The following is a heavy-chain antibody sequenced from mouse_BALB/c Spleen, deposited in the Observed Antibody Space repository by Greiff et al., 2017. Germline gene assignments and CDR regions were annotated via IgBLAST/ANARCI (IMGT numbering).Heavy chain of an antibody. CDR1: GFTFSSYT. CDR3: TRQTLLRSFAD. J-gene: IGHJ3*01. V-gene: IGHV5-12-2*01. CDR2: ISNGGGST. D-gene: IGHD1-1*01. Sequence: EVQGVESGGGLVQPGGSLKLSCAASGFTFSSYTMSWVRQTPEKRLEWVAYISNGGGSTYYPDTVKGRFTISRDNAKNTLYLQMSSLKSEDTAMYYCTRQTLLRSFADWGQGTLVTVSA.